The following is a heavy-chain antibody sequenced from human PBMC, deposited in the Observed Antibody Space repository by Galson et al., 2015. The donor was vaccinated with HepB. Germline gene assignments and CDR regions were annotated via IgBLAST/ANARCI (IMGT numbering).Heavy chain of an antibody. V-gene: IGHV1-69*10. D-gene: IGHD3-10*01. J-gene: IGHJ6*02. Sequence: SVKVSCKASGGTFSSYAISWVRQAPGQGLEWMGGIIPIFGIANYAQKFQGRVTITADKSTSTAYMELSSLRSEDTAVYYCARERGPTMVRGVIVGYYGMDVWGQGTTVTVSS. CDR3: ARERGPTMVRGVIVGYYGMDV. CDR2: IIPIFGIA. CDR1: GGTFSSYA.